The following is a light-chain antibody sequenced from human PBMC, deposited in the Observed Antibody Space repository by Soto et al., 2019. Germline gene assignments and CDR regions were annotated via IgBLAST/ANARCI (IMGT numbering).Light chain of an antibody. CDR3: CSYATSNAFVL. Sequence: QSALTQPASVSGSPGQSITISCIGTSSDVGSYNLVSWYQQYPGKAPKLMIYEGSKRPSGVSNRFSGSKSVNTASLTISGLQAEDEADYYCCSYATSNAFVLFGGGTKLTVL. CDR2: EGS. CDR1: SSDVGSYNL. J-gene: IGLJ2*01. V-gene: IGLV2-23*01.